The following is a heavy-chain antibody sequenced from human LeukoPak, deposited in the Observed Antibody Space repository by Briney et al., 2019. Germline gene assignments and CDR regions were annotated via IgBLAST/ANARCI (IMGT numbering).Heavy chain of an antibody. V-gene: IGHV1-8*03. CDR3: ARVRGNDRYVADY. CDR2: MNPSSGNT. D-gene: IGHD3-16*02. CDR1: GYTFTDYD. Sequence: VASVKVSCKASGYTFTDYDINWVRQATGQGPEWMAWMNPSSGNTGHAQKFRGRISITRNTSISTFYMELSTLTTDDTAVYYCARVRGNDRYVADYWGQGTLAIVSS. J-gene: IGHJ4*02.